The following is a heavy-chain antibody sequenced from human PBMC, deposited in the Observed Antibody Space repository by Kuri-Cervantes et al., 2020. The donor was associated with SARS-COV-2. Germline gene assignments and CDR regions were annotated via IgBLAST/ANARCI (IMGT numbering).Heavy chain of an antibody. Sequence: GSLRLSCAVYGGSFSGYYWSWIRQPPGKGLEWIGEINHSGSTNYNPSLKSRVTISVDTSKNQFSLKLRSVTASDTAVYYCARGLRGVVPAAITVDYWGQGTLVTVSS. CDR3: ARGLRGVVPAAITVDY. CDR1: GGSFSGYY. V-gene: IGHV4-34*01. J-gene: IGHJ4*02. CDR2: INHSGST. D-gene: IGHD2-2*01.